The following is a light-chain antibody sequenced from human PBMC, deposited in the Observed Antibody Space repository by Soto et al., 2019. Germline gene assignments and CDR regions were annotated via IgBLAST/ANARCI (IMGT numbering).Light chain of an antibody. CDR2: GAS. Sequence: EIVLTQSPGTLSLSPGERATLSCRASQSVSSSYLAWYQQKPGQAPRLLIYGASSRATGIPDRFSGSGSGTVFTLTISRLEPEYFAVYYCQQYGSSLWTFGQGTKVEIK. V-gene: IGKV3-20*01. CDR3: QQYGSSLWT. J-gene: IGKJ1*01. CDR1: QSVSSSY.